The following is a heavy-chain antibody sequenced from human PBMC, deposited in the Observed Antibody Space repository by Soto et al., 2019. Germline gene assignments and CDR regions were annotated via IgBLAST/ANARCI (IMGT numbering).Heavy chain of an antibody. CDR1: GGSFSGYY. D-gene: IGHD3-10*01. V-gene: IGHV4-34*01. J-gene: IGHJ6*03. CDR3: ARGRLADYYGSGSYRYYMDV. CDR2: INHSGST. Sequence: SETLSLTCAVYGGSFSGYYWSWIRQPPGKGLEWIGEINHSGSTNYNPSLKSRVTISVDTSKNQFSLKLSSVTAADPAVYYCARGRLADYYGSGSYRYYMDVWGKGTTVTVSS.